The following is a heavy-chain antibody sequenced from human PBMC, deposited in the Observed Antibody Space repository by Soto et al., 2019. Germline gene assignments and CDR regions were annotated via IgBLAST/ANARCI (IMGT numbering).Heavy chain of an antibody. V-gene: IGHV3-23*01. CDR2: INGSGSST. J-gene: IGHJ4*02. Sequence: GGSLRLSCAASGFTFSSYAMSWVRQAPGKGLEWVSGINGSGSSTFYADSVKGRFTISRDNSKNTLYLQMNSLRADDTAVYYCAKDSYNWKPYYFGHWGQGTLVTVSS. D-gene: IGHD1-20*01. CDR3: AKDSYNWKPYYFGH. CDR1: GFTFSSYA.